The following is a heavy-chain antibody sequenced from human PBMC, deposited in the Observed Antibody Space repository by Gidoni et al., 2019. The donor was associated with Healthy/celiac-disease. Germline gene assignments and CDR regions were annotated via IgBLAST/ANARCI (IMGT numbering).Heavy chain of an antibody. CDR2: IIPIFGSA. CDR3: ARVPIAAAAHSYFDY. V-gene: IGHV1-69*06. CDR1: GGTFSSYA. D-gene: IGHD6-13*01. Sequence: QVQRVQSGAEVKKPGSSVKVSCKASGGTFSSYAISWVRQAPGQGLEWMGGIIPIFGSANYAQKFQGRVTITADKSTSTAYMELSSLRSEDTAVYYCARVPIAAAAHSYFDYWGQGTLVTVSS. J-gene: IGHJ4*02.